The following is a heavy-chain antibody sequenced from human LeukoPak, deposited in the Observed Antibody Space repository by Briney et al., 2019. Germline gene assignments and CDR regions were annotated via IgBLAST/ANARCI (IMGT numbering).Heavy chain of an antibody. V-gene: IGHV1-3*01. Sequence: ASVKVSCKASGYTFTSYAMLWVRQAPGQRLEWMGWINAGNDNTKYSQKFQGRVTITRDTSASTAYMELSSLRSEDTAVYYCARSRVTTVVIDYWGQGTLVTVSS. CDR3: ARSRVTTVVIDY. CDR2: INAGNDNT. CDR1: GYTFTSYA. D-gene: IGHD4-23*01. J-gene: IGHJ4*02.